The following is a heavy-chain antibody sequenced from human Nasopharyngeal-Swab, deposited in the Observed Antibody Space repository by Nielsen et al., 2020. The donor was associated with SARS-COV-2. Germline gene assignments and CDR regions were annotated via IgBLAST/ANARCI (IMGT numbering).Heavy chain of an antibody. V-gene: IGHV3-30*03. CDR1: GFTFSSYG. CDR3: ARDLEGYYDTPAY. J-gene: IGHJ3*01. Sequence: SLKISCAASGFTFSSYGMHWVRQAPGKGLEWVAVISYDGSNKYYADSVKGRFTISRDNSKNTLYLQMNSLRAEGTAVYYCARDLEGYYDTPAYWGQGTMVTVSS. CDR2: ISYDGSNK. D-gene: IGHD3-22*01.